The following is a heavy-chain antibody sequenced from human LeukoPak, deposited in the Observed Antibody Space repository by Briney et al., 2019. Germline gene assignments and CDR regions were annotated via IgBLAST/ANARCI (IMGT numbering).Heavy chain of an antibody. V-gene: IGHV1-69*13. CDR2: IIPIFGTA. Sequence: SVKVSCKASGGTFSSSSISWVRQAPGQGLEWMGGIIPIFGTANCAQKFQGRVTITADESTSTAYMELSSLRSEDTAVYYCARASEEMATNAVFDYWGQGTLVTVSS. D-gene: IGHD5-24*01. J-gene: IGHJ4*02. CDR1: GGTFSSSS. CDR3: ARASEEMATNAVFDY.